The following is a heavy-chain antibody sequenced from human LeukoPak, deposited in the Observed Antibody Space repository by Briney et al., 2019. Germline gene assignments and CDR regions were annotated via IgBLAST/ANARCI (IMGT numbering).Heavy chain of an antibody. V-gene: IGHV4-34*01. D-gene: IGHD3-3*01. J-gene: IGHJ4*02. Sequence: SETLSLTCAVYGGSFSGYYWSWIRQPPGKGLEWIGEINHSGSTNYNPSLKSRVTISVDTSKNQFSLKLSSVTAADTAVYYCARDLGGSGYNDYWGQGTLVTVSP. CDR3: ARDLGGSGYNDY. CDR2: INHSGST. CDR1: GGSFSGYY.